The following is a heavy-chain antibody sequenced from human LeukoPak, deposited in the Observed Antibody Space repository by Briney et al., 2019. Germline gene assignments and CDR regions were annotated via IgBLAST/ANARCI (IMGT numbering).Heavy chain of an antibody. Sequence: GGSLRLSCAASGFTFSSYAMSWVRQAPGKGLEWVSAISGSGGGTYYADSVKGRFTISRDNSKNTLYLQMNSLRAEDTAVYYCAKDNTSYSGSYGGFDYWGQGTLVTVSS. D-gene: IGHD1-26*01. V-gene: IGHV3-23*01. CDR3: AKDNTSYSGSYGGFDY. J-gene: IGHJ4*02. CDR1: GFTFSSYA. CDR2: ISGSGGGT.